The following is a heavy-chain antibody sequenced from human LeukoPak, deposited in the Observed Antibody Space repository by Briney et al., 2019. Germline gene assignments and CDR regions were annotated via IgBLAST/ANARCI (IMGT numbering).Heavy chain of an antibody. Sequence: GGSLRLSCAVSGFTFSSYWMHWVRQAPGKGLVWVSRISSDESSTSYADFVNGRFTISRDNAKNTLYLHMNSLRAEDTAVYYCARTIAGAGSYYGGTGFDYWGQGTLVTVSS. J-gene: IGHJ4*02. CDR1: GFTFSSYW. CDR2: ISSDESST. V-gene: IGHV3-74*01. CDR3: ARTIAGAGSYYGGTGFDY. D-gene: IGHD6-19*01.